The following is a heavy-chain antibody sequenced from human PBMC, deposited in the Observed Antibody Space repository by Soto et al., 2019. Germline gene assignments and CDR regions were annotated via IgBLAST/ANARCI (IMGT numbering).Heavy chain of an antibody. CDR2: ISGSGGSK. J-gene: IGHJ4*02. V-gene: IGHV3-23*01. D-gene: IGHD5-12*01. Sequence: GGSLRRSCAASGFTFSSYAMSCVRQAPWKGLEWFSAISGSGGSKYYADSVKGRFTISIDNSKNTLYLQMNSLRAEDTAVYYCAKGPQERGYSGIGGYWGQGTLVTVSS. CDR1: GFTFSSYA. CDR3: AKGPQERGYSGIGGY.